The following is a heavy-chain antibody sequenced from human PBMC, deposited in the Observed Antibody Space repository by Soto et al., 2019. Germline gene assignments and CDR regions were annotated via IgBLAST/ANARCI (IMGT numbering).Heavy chain of an antibody. Sequence: QVQLVESGGGVVQPGRSLRLSCAASGFTFSSYGMHWVRQAPGKGLEWVAVISYDGSNKYYADSVKGRFTISRDNSKNTLYLQMNGLRAEDTAVYYCAKGSRNYDILTGYYYMDVWGKGTTVTVSS. J-gene: IGHJ6*03. CDR3: AKGSRNYDILTGYYYMDV. CDR1: GFTFSSYG. CDR2: ISYDGSNK. D-gene: IGHD3-9*01. V-gene: IGHV3-30*18.